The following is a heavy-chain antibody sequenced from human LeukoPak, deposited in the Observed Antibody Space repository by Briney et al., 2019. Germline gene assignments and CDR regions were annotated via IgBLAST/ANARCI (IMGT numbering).Heavy chain of an antibody. CDR2: INPSGGST. D-gene: IGHD3-22*01. J-gene: IGHJ3*01. CDR3: ASDTSHTGGYYYREDAFDV. V-gene: IGHV1-46*01. Sequence: ASVKVSCKASGYTFTSYYMHWVRQAPGQGLEWMGIINPSGGSTSYAQKFQGRVTITADKSTSTAYMELSSLRSEDTAVYYCASDTSHTGGYYYREDAFDVWGQGTMVTVSS. CDR1: GYTFTSYY.